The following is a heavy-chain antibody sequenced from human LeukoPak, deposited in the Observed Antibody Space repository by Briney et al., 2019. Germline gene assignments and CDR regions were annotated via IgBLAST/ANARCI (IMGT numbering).Heavy chain of an antibody. D-gene: IGHD4-11*01. CDR3: ARRQWARPMDV. CDR1: GFTFSTYG. Sequence: GGSLRLSCAASGFTFSTYGMHWVRQAPGKGLEWVAFVRYDGSKKYYTNSVKGRFTISRDNSKNTLYLQMNSLKSDDTAVYYCARRQWARPMDVWGKGTTVTVSS. V-gene: IGHV3-30*02. CDR2: VRYDGSKK. J-gene: IGHJ6*03.